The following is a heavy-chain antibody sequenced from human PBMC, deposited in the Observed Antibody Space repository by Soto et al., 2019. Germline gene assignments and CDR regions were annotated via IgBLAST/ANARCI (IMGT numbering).Heavy chain of an antibody. CDR2: IYSGGST. CDR1: GFTVSSNY. Sequence: EVQLVESGGGLVQPGGSLRLSCAASGFTVSSNYMSWVRQAPGKGLEWVSVIYSGGSTYYADSVKGRFTISRDNSKNTLYLQMNSLRAEDTAVYYCARERSGQFGVAPHYYYYMDVWGKGTTVTVSS. V-gene: IGHV3-66*01. CDR3: ARERSGQFGVAPHYYYYMDV. D-gene: IGHD3-3*01. J-gene: IGHJ6*03.